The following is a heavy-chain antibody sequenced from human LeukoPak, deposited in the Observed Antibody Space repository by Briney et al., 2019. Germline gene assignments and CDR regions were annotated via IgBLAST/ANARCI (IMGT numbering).Heavy chain of an antibody. CDR2: IYTSGRT. J-gene: IGHJ5*01. Sequence: SQTLSLTCTVSGGSISSGSYYWGWIRQPAGKGLEWIGRIYTSGRTNYNPSLKSRLTISVDTPMNQFSLKLSPVTAASIAVYCRTGAGMAAPRFWFDAWGHGTLVTAAS. CDR3: TGAGMAAPRFWFDA. CDR1: GGSISSGSYY. D-gene: IGHD6-6*01. V-gene: IGHV4-61*02.